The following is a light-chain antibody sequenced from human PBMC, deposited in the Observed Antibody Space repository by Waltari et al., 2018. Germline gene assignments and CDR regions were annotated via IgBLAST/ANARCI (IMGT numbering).Light chain of an antibody. CDR3: SSYTSSSTPYVV. CDR2: EVI. V-gene: IGLV2-14*01. CDR1: SSDVGDYIY. Sequence: QSALTQPASVSGSPGQSITISCTGTSSDVGDYIYFSWYQHHPGKAPKLMIYEVINRPPGVSNRFSGSKSGNTASLTISGLQAEDEADYYCSSYTSSSTPYVVFGGGTKLTVL. J-gene: IGLJ2*01.